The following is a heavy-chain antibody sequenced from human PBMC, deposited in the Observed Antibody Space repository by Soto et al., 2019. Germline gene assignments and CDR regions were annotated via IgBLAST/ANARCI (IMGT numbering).Heavy chain of an antibody. D-gene: IGHD6-13*01. CDR2: IYHSGST. J-gene: IGHJ5*02. Sequence: SETLSLTCAVSGGSISSGGYSWSWIRQPPGKGLEWIGYIYHSGSTYYNPSLKSRGTISVDRSKNQFSLKLSSVTAADTAVYYCARASFGLGYTNWFIPWGQGTLVTVSS. CDR1: GGSISSGGYS. CDR3: ARASFGLGYTNWFIP. V-gene: IGHV4-30-2*01.